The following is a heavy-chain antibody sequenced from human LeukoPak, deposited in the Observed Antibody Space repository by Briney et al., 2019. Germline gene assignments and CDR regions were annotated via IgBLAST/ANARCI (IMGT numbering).Heavy chain of an antibody. V-gene: IGHV4-34*01. Sequence: SETLSLTCAVYGGSSSGYYWSWIRQPPGKGLEWIGEINHSGSTNYNPSLKSRVTISVDTSKNQFSLKLSSVTAADTAVYYCASPNCSSTSCYTQYAFDIWGQGTMVTVSS. CDR3: ASPNCSSTSCYTQYAFDI. D-gene: IGHD2-2*02. CDR2: INHSGST. CDR1: GGSSSGYY. J-gene: IGHJ3*02.